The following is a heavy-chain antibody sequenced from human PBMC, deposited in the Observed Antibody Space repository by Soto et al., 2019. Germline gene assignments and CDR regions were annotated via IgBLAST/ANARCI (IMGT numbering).Heavy chain of an antibody. CDR2: IYYSGST. Sequence: ETLSLTCTVSGGSISSSSYYWGWIRQPPGKGLEWIGSIYYSGSTYYNPSLKSRVTISVDTSKNQFSLKLSSVTAADTAVYYCARIDYYDSSGYYSYFDYWGQGTLVTVS. J-gene: IGHJ4*02. D-gene: IGHD3-22*01. V-gene: IGHV4-39*01. CDR3: ARIDYYDSSGYYSYFDY. CDR1: GGSISSSSYY.